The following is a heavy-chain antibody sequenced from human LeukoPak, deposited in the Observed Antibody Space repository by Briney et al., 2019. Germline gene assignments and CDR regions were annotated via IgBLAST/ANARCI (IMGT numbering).Heavy chain of an antibody. CDR2: IKQDGSEK. CDR1: GFTFSSYW. Sequence: GSLRLSCAASGFTFSSYWMSWVRQAPGKGLEWVANIKQDGSEKYYVDSVKGRFTISRDNAKNSLYLQMNSLRAEDTAVYYCARDRYDRGIYYFDYWGQGTLVTVSS. CDR3: ARDRYDRGIYYFDY. V-gene: IGHV3-7*01. J-gene: IGHJ4*02. D-gene: IGHD3-22*01.